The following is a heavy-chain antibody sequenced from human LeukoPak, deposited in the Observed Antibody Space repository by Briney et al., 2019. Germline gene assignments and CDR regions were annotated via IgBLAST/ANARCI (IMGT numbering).Heavy chain of an antibody. CDR3: AKYYGDYEPFDY. Sequence: GGSLRLSCAASGFTFSDYDMVWVRQAPGKGLEWLSYISFSGNSIYYADSVKGRFTISRDNAQNFLYLQMNSLRAEDTAVYYCAKYYGDYEPFDYWGQGTLVTVSS. V-gene: IGHV3-11*04. CDR1: GFTFSDYD. D-gene: IGHD4-17*01. J-gene: IGHJ4*02. CDR2: ISFSGNSI.